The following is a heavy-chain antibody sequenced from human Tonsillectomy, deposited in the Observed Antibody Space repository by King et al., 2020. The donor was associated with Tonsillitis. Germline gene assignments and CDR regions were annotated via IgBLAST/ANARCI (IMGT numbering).Heavy chain of an antibody. D-gene: IGHD3-16*02. CDR2: IAYDASYE. Sequence: VQLVESGGGVVQPGRSLRLSCAASGFTFSNYGMHWVRQAPGKGLEWVALIAYDASYENYADSVKGRFAISRDNSKNALYLEMNSLRVEDTSVYYCAKDGIALSDWYFDLWGRGTLVTVSS. CDR1: GFTFSNYG. J-gene: IGHJ2*01. CDR3: AKDGIALSDWYFDL. V-gene: IGHV3-30*18.